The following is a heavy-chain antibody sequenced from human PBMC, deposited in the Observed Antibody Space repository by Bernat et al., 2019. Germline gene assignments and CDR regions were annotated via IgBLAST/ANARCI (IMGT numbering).Heavy chain of an antibody. CDR2: ISTYNGDT. V-gene: IGHV1-18*01. CDR1: GYRSTTFG. J-gene: IGHJ5*02. Sequence: KLMEFGPEVKNPGASMKVACKTSGYRSTTFGISWVRQAPGQGLEWVGWISTYNGDTKYAQKFQDRVTLTSDTSTRTAYLGLRSLRSDDTAEYYCARAFCSSATFDCWFDPWGQGTLVTGSS. CDR3: ARAFCSSATFDCWFDP. D-gene: IGHD2-2*01.